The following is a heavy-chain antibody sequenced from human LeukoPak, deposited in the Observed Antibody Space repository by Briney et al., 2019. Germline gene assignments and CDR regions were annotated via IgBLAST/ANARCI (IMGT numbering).Heavy chain of an antibody. D-gene: IGHD3-22*01. CDR2: ISSSSSTI. J-gene: IGHJ4*02. CDR1: GFTFSSYS. CDR3: ARSVPDYYDSSGYHADFDY. V-gene: IGHV3-48*04. Sequence: QTGGSPRLSCAASGFTFSSYSMNWVRQAPGKGLEWVSYISSSSSTIYYADSVKGRFTISRDNAKNSLYLQMNSLRAEDTAVYYCARSVPDYYDSSGYHADFDYWGQGTLVTVSS.